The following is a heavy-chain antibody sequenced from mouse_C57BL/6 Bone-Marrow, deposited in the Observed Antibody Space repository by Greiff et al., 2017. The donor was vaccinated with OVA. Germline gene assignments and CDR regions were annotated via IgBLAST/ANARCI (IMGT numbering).Heavy chain of an antibody. D-gene: IGHD2-4*01. CDR3: ARDADYDWYFDV. CDR2: SRNKANDYTT. J-gene: IGHJ1*03. Sequence: EVKLVESGGGLVQSGRSLRLSCATSGFTFSDFYMEWVRQAPGKGLEWIAASRNKANDYTTEYSASVKGRFIVSRDTSQSILYLQMNALRAEDTALYYCARDADYDWYFDVWGTGTTVTVSS. CDR1: GFTFSDFY. V-gene: IGHV7-1*01.